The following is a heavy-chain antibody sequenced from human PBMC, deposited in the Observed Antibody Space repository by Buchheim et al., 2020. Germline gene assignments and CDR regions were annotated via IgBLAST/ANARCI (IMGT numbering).Heavy chain of an antibody. CDR3: ARDWKRVTGATHYGMDV. J-gene: IGHJ6*02. D-gene: IGHD4-11*01. CDR1: GLRFSDYY. V-gene: IGHV3-11*06. Sequence: QVQLVESGGGLVKPGGSLRLSCAASGLRFSDYYMSWIRQAPGKGPEWVAYISGSSGDTNYADSVKGRFTISRDNGKNSLYLQMNSLRAEDTALYYCARDWKRVTGATHYGMDVWGQGT. CDR2: ISGSSGDT.